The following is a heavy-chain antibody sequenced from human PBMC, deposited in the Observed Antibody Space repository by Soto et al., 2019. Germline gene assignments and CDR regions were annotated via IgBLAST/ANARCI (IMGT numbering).Heavy chain of an antibody. CDR2: INAGNGNT. Sequence: ASVKVSCKASGYTFTSYAMHWVRQAPGQRLKWMGWINAGNGNTKYSQKFQGRVTITRDTSASTAYMELSSLRSEDTAVYYCARGGDYVWGSYRAIKWYFDYWGQGTLVTVSS. V-gene: IGHV1-3*01. J-gene: IGHJ4*02. CDR1: GYTFTSYA. D-gene: IGHD3-16*02. CDR3: ARGGDYVWGSYRAIKWYFDY.